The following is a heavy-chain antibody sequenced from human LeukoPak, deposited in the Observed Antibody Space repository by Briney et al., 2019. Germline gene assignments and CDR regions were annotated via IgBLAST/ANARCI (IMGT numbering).Heavy chain of an antibody. V-gene: IGHV1-2*02. Sequence: ASLNLSSEATQDTFTDHYMHGVRQATGQELAFVASNKCNTPRPNYSHKFQDRVTMSRNTSIGTRHMELKRLRSDDTAVYYCARGGGSMAVTYGLWYFDLWGRGTLVTVSS. CDR1: QDTFTDHY. D-gene: IGHD3-10*01. J-gene: IGHJ2*01. CDR2: NKCNTPRP. CDR3: ARGGGSMAVTYGLWYFDL.